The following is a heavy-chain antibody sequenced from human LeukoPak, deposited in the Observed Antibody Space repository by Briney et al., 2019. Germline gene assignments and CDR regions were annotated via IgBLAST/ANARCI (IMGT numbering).Heavy chain of an antibody. CDR3: VKGPFGGVIVPTTIDY. V-gene: IGHV3-30*18. Sequence: GGSLRLSCAASGFTFSSYGMHWVRQAPGKGLEWVAVISYDGSNKYYADSVKGRFTISRDNSKNTLYLQMNSLRAEDTAVYYCVKGPFGGVIVPTTIDYWGQGTLVTASS. CDR2: ISYDGSNK. CDR1: GFTFSSYG. D-gene: IGHD3-16*02. J-gene: IGHJ4*02.